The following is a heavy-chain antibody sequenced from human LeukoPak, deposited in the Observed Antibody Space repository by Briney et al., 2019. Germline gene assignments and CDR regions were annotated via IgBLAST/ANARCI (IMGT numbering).Heavy chain of an antibody. V-gene: IGHV1-2*02. CDR3: ARRSIAAIRFDY. CDR1: GYTFTGYY. J-gene: IGHJ4*02. CDR2: INPNSGDT. D-gene: IGHD6-6*01. Sequence: ASVKVSCKASGYTFTGYYMHWVRQAPGQGLEWIGWINPNSGDTNYAQKFQGTVTMTRDTSISTAYMELSRLRSDDTAVYYCARRSIAAIRFDYWGQGTLVTVSS.